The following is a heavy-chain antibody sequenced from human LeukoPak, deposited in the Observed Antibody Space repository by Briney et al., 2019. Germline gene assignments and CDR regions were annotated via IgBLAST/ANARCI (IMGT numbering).Heavy chain of an antibody. D-gene: IGHD3-22*01. V-gene: IGHV4-38-2*02. CDR1: GYSISSNDY. CDR2: IYYSGST. J-gene: IGHJ4*02. Sequence: SETLSLTCSVSGYSISSNDYWGWIRQPPGKGLEWIGYIYYSGSTYYNPSLKSRVTISVDTSKNQFSLKLSSVTAADTAVYYCASSDSSGYGLDYWGQGTLVTVSS. CDR3: ASSDSSGYGLDY.